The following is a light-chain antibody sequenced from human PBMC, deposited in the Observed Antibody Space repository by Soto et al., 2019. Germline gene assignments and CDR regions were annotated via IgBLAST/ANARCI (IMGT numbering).Light chain of an antibody. Sequence: DVQLTQSPSFLSASVGDRVTITCRASQGISSHLAWYQQKPEKAPKLLIYAAYTLQSGVPSRFSGSGSGTEFTLTISSLQPEDFATYYCQQVIGYPHTFGLGTQLEIK. J-gene: IGKJ2*01. CDR2: AAY. CDR1: QGISSH. CDR3: QQVIGYPHT. V-gene: IGKV1-9*01.